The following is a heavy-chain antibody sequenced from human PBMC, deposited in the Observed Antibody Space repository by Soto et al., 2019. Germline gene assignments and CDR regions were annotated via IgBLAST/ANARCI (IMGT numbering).Heavy chain of an antibody. CDR2: IFYSGTT. CDR3: ARAPGRDGYNLDF. Sequence: PSETLSLTCTVSGGSVSSGIYYWSWIRQSPGKGLEWTGYIFYSGTTKYNPSLKSRVTISLDTSKNQFSPKLTSVTAADTAVYYCARAPGRDGYNLDFWGQGTLVTVSS. V-gene: IGHV4-61*01. CDR1: GGSVSSGIYY. J-gene: IGHJ4*02. D-gene: IGHD5-12*01.